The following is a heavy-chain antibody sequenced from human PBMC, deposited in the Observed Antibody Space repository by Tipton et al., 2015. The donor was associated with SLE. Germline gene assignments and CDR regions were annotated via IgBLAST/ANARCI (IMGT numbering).Heavy chain of an antibody. CDR3: ARGPGSSSTEPDRESFFYYGMDV. V-gene: IGHV4-59*08. CDR1: GGSFSSYY. CDR2: ILYSGST. J-gene: IGHJ6*02. Sequence: TLSLTCAVYGGSFSSYYWGWIRQPPGKGLECIGYILYSGSTNYNPSLKSRVTISVDTSKNQFSLKLSSVTAADTAVYYCARGPGSSSTEPDRESFFYYGMDVWGQGTTVTVPS. D-gene: IGHD6-6*01.